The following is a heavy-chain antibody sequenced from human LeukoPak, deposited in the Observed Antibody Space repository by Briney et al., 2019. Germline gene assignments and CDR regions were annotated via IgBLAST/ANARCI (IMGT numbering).Heavy chain of an antibody. CDR2: IFPSGGEI. D-gene: IGHD2-8*02. V-gene: IGHV3-23*01. J-gene: IGHJ4*02. Sequence: GGSLRLSCAASGFTFGSYAMHWVRQPPGKGLEWVSSIFPSGGEIHYADSVRGRFTISRDNSKSTLSLQMNSLRAEDTAIYYCATYRQVLLPFESWGQGTLVTVSS. CDR1: GFTFGSYA. CDR3: ATYRQVLLPFES.